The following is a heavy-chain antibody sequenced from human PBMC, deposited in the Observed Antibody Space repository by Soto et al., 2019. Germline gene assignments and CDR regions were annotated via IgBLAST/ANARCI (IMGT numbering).Heavy chain of an antibody. Sequence: GSLRLSCEASGFTFSDYWMSWVRQAPGKGPEWVANIKFDGSEKQYVDSVRGRFTISRDNSRNSLFLQMNSLRAGDTAVYYCVKDGGYCSSSTCYSPRNHYFDSWGQGTLVTVSS. J-gene: IGHJ4*02. CDR2: IKFDGSEK. CDR1: GFTFSDYW. V-gene: IGHV3-7*03. CDR3: VKDGGYCSSSTCYSPRNHYFDS. D-gene: IGHD2-2*01.